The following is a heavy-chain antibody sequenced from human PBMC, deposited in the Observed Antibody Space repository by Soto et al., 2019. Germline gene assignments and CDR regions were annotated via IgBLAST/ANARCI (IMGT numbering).Heavy chain of an antibody. V-gene: IGHV4-39*01. Sequence: SETLSLTCTVSGGSISSSSYYWGWIRQPPGKGLEWIGSIYYSGSTYYNPSLKSRVTISVDTSKNQFSLKLSSVTAADTAVYYCARIPSGYWVDWGYYYYGMDVWGQGTTVT. J-gene: IGHJ6*02. CDR2: IYYSGST. D-gene: IGHD3-3*01. CDR3: ARIPSGYWVDWGYYYYGMDV. CDR1: GGSISSSSYY.